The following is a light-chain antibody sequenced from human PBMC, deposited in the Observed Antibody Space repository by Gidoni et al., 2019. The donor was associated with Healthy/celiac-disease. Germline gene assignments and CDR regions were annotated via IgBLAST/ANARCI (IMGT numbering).Light chain of an antibody. CDR2: AAS. V-gene: IGKV1-39*01. CDR1: QSISSY. Sequence: DIQITQSPPSLSASVGDRVTITCRASQSISSYLNWYHQKPGKAPKLLIYAASSLQSGVPSTFSGSGSGTAFTLTISSLLPEDFTTYYCQQSYSTPPSTFGQWTKLEIK. CDR3: QQSYSTPPST. J-gene: IGKJ2*01.